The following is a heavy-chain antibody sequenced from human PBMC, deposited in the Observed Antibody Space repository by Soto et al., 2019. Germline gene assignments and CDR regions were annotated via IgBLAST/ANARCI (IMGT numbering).Heavy chain of an antibody. J-gene: IGHJ6*03. V-gene: IGHV4-34*01. CDR2: INHSGST. CDR1: GGSFSGYY. D-gene: IGHD4-4*01. Sequence: PSETLSLTCAVYGGSFSGYYWSWIRQPPGKGLEWIGEINHSGSTNYNPSLKSRVTISVDTSKNQFSLKLSSVTAADTAVYYCARGGAVTTTDPYYYYMDVWGKGTTVTVSS. CDR3: ARGGAVTTTDPYYYYMDV.